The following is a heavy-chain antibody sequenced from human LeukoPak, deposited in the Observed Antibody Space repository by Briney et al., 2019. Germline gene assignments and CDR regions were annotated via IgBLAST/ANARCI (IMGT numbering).Heavy chain of an antibody. V-gene: IGHV3-15*01. Sequence: GGSLRLSCAASGCTFRNAWMNWVRQAPGKGLEWVGRIKTKTDGGTADYAAPVKGRITISRDDSKNTLYLQINSLKTDDTALYYCTTRTWADGFDIWGQGTMLTVSS. CDR1: GCTFRNAW. D-gene: IGHD2-2*01. CDR3: TTRTWADGFDI. CDR2: IKTKTDGGTA. J-gene: IGHJ3*02.